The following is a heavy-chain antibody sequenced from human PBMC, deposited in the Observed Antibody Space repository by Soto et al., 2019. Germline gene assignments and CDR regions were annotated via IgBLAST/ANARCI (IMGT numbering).Heavy chain of an antibody. Sequence: ASVKVSCKASGYTFTSYGISWVRQAPGQGLEWMGWISAYNGNTNYAQKLQGRVTMTTDTSTSTAYMELRSLRSDDTAVYYCARDRPKGYCRGGSCLYYYGMDVWGQGTTVTAP. D-gene: IGHD2-15*01. CDR3: ARDRPKGYCRGGSCLYYYGMDV. J-gene: IGHJ6*02. CDR2: ISAYNGNT. V-gene: IGHV1-18*01. CDR1: GYTFTSYG.